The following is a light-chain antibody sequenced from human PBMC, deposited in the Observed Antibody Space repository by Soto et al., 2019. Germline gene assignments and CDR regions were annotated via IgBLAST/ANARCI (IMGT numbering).Light chain of an antibody. CDR1: QSISSY. J-gene: IGKJ5*01. V-gene: IGKV1-39*01. CDR3: QQGYSTPIT. Sequence: DIQMTQSASSLSASLGDRVTITCRASQSISSYLNWFQQKPGKAPKLLIYAASSLQSGVPSRFSGSGYGTDFNLTVSSLQPEDFVTYYCQQGYSTPITFGQGTRLEIK. CDR2: AAS.